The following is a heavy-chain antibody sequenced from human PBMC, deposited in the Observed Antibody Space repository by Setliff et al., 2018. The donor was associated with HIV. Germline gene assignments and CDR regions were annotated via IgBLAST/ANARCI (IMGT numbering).Heavy chain of an antibody. CDR2: VDYSGSS. J-gene: IGHJ4*02. V-gene: IGHV4-59*08. CDR3: ARRSTVARGVDCFDL. CDR1: GDSMRTNY. Sequence: KASETLSLTCSVSGDSMRTNYWTWIRQSPGKGLEWIGHVDYSGSSTYNPSLNSRVTLSIDTSKSQFSLRLSSVTAADTALYYCARRSTVARGVDCFDLWGQGTQVTSPQ. D-gene: IGHD3-10*01.